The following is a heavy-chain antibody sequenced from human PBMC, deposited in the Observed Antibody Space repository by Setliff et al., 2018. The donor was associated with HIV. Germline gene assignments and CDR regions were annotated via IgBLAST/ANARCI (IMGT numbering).Heavy chain of an antibody. Sequence: SETLSLTCTVSGDSISNYYWNWIRQPAGKGLEWIGRMDTSGGTIYNPSLKSRATMSADRSKNQFSLKLSSVTAADTAVYYCARGDSNYFYYWGQGTLVTVSS. J-gene: IGHJ4*02. CDR2: MDTSGGT. CDR1: GDSISNYY. V-gene: IGHV4-4*07. CDR3: ARGDSNYFYY. D-gene: IGHD4-4*01.